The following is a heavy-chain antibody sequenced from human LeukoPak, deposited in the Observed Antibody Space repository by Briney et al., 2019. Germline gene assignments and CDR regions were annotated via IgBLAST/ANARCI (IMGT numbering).Heavy chain of an antibody. CDR3: ARGVSIAARYFDL. CDR1: DGPFSSFY. CDR2: ISHTGRT. J-gene: IGHJ2*01. V-gene: IGHV4-34*01. Sequence: SETLSLTCAVYDGPFSSFYWTWIRQPPGKGLEWIGEISHTGRTNYYPAPKSRVTISVDTSKNHFSLNLTSVTAADTAMYYCARGVSIAARYFDLWGRGTLVAVSS. D-gene: IGHD6-25*01.